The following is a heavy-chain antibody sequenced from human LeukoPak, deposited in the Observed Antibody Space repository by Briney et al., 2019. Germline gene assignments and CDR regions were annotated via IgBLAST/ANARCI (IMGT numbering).Heavy chain of an antibody. D-gene: IGHD6-13*01. CDR1: GFTFRTSA. CDR3: AKKTPGIHPFDS. V-gene: IGHV3-23*01. CDR2: VGTDSDT. Sequence: PGGSLTLSCAASGFTFRTSAFRWLRQSPGRGFEWVSTVGTDSDTYYADSVKGRFTISRDNSKNTVYLQMTGLRADDTAVYYCAKKTPGIHPFDSWGQGTLVTVSP. J-gene: IGHJ4*02.